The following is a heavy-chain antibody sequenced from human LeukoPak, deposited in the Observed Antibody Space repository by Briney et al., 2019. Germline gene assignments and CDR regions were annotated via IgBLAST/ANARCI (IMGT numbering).Heavy chain of an antibody. V-gene: IGHV3-48*03. J-gene: IGHJ4*02. CDR2: ISRSGDST. CDR1: GFTFSSYE. Sequence: GGSLRLSCVASGFTFSSYEMSWVRQAPGKGLEWVSDISRSGDSTNYEGSVKGRFTISRDNAKNSLYLQMNSLRAEDTAVYYCARVTRRYCSSTSCLYDYWGQGTLVTVSS. D-gene: IGHD2-2*01. CDR3: ARVTRRYCSSTSCLYDY.